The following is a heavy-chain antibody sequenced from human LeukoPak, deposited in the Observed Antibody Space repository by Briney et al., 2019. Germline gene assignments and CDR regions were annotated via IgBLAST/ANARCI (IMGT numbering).Heavy chain of an antibody. CDR3: ARGYKGYGSGSYSGWFDP. CDR2: MNPNSGNT. CDR1: GYTFTSYD. V-gene: IGHV1-8*01. Sequence: ASVKVSCKASGYTFTSYDINWVRQATGQGLEWMGWMNPNSGNTGYAQKLQGRVTMTRNTSISTAYMELSSLRSEDTAVYYCARGYKGYGSGSYSGWFDPWGQGTLVTVSS. D-gene: IGHD3-10*01. J-gene: IGHJ5*02.